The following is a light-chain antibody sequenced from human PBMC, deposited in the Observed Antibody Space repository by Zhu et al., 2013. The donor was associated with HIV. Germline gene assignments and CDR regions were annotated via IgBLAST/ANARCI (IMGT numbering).Light chain of an antibody. CDR2: AAS. J-gene: IGKJ1*01. CDR1: QSISSW. V-gene: IGKV1-5*01. CDR3: LQHNSYPWT. Sequence: DIQMTQSPSTLSASVGDRVTITCRASQSISSWLAWYQQKPGKAPKLLIYAASSLQSGVPSRIRGSGSGTEFTLTISSLQPEDFATYYCLQHNSYPWTFGQGTKVEIK.